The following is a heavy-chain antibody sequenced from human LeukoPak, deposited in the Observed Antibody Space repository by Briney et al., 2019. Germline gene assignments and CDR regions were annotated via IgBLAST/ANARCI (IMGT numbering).Heavy chain of an antibody. V-gene: IGHV4-34*01. CDR2: TNARGDT. Sequence: ASETLSLTCAVYGWSFNDYYWNWIRQPPGEGLEWIGETNARGDTNFNPSLKSRVTISVDTSKSQFSLRLTSMIAADTAVYYCARGQVPAARGYNWFDPWGQGTLVTVSS. CDR1: GWSFNDYY. J-gene: IGHJ5*02. CDR3: ARGQVPAARGYNWFDP. D-gene: IGHD2-2*01.